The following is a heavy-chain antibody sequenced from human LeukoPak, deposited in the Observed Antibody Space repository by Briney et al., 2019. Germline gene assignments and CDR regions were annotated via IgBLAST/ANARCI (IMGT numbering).Heavy chain of an antibody. Sequence: GGSLRLSCAASGFTFSSYGMHWVRQAPGKGLEWVAFIRYDGSNKYYADSVKGRFTISRDNSKNTLYLQMNSLRAEDTAVYYCAKDFLSDDYGDYDPDYWGQGTLVTVSS. V-gene: IGHV3-30*02. CDR2: IRYDGSNK. CDR3: AKDFLSDDYGDYDPDY. CDR1: GFTFSSYG. D-gene: IGHD4-17*01. J-gene: IGHJ4*02.